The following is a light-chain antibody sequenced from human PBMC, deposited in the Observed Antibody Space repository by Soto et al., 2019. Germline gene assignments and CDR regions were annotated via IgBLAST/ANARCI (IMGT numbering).Light chain of an antibody. CDR1: QTISSW. Sequence: DIQMTQSPSTLSGSVGDRVTITCRASQTISSWLAWYQQKPGKAPNLLIYKASTLKSGVPSRFSGSGSGTEFTLTISILQPDDFATYYCQHYNSYSEAFGQGTKVELK. CDR2: KAS. CDR3: QHYNSYSEA. V-gene: IGKV1-5*03. J-gene: IGKJ1*01.